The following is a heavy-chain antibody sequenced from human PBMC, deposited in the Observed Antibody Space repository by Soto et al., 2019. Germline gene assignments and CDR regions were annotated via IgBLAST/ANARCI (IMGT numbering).Heavy chain of an antibody. CDR2: ISSSSSYI. J-gene: IGHJ3*02. CDR3: ARDSGSGLGNAFDI. V-gene: IGHV3-21*01. CDR1: GFTFSSYS. D-gene: IGHD6-19*01. Sequence: EVQLVESGGGLVKPGGSLRLSCAASGFTFSSYSMNWVRQAPGKGLEWVSSISSSSSYIYYADSVKGRFTISRDNAKNSLYLQMNSLRAEDTAVYYCARDSGSGLGNAFDIWGQGTMVTVSS.